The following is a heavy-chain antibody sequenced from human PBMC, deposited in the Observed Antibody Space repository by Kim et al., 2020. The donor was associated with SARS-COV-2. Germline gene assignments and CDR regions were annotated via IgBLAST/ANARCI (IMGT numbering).Heavy chain of an antibody. V-gene: IGHV3-66*01. CDR3: ASPKPDY. CDR2: GNS. Sequence: GNSYYADSAKGRFPISRDNSKNTLYLQMNSLRGDDTAVYYCASPKPDYWGQGTLVTVSS. J-gene: IGHJ4*02.